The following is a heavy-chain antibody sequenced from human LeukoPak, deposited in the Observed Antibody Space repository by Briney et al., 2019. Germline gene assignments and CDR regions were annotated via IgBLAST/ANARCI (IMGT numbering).Heavy chain of an antibody. D-gene: IGHD3-22*01. CDR2: FYYSGTT. J-gene: IGHJ5*02. CDR3: ARKTAHYYDTSRGWFDP. V-gene: IGHV4-4*07. CDR1: GGSISSYY. Sequence: SETLSLTCTVSGGSISSYYWSWIRQPAGKGLEWIGRFYYSGTTTYNPSLKSRVTMSVDTSKNQFSLKLSSVTAADTAVYYCARKTAHYYDTSRGWFDPWGQGTLVTVSS.